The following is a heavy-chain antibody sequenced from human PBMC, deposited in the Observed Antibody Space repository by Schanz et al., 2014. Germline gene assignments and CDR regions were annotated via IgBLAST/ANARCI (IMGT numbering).Heavy chain of an antibody. D-gene: IGHD3-22*01. J-gene: IGHJ4*02. Sequence: QVQLVQSGAEVKKPGASVKVSCKASGYTFTSYGINWVRQAPGQGLEWMGIITPSGGSTNYAQRFQGRVTVTSDTSTSTVYMELSGLRSEDTAVYYCAGAFDSSGYYFDYWGQGTLVTVSS. CDR3: AGAFDSSGYYFDY. CDR1: GYTFTSYG. V-gene: IGHV1-46*03. CDR2: ITPSGGST.